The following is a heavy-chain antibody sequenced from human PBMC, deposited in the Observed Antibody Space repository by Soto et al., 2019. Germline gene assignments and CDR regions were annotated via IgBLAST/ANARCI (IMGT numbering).Heavy chain of an antibody. D-gene: IGHD2-15*01. Sequence: EVQLLESGGGLVQPGGSLRLSCSASGFTFSNSAMSWVRQAPGKGLGWVSSLSGGGNSPKYTDYVKGRVTVSRVNSENPQYLEVNSLRVGERAICFWAKVVYCNISDCFDKFHTWGRGTLVTVSS. CDR3: AKVVYCNISDCFDKFHT. CDR2: LSGGGNSP. V-gene: IGHV3-23*01. CDR1: GFTFSNSA. J-gene: IGHJ5*02.